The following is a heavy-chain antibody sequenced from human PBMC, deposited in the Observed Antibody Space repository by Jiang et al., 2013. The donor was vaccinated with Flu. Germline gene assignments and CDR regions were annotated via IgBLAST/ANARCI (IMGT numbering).Heavy chain of an antibody. D-gene: IGHD1-26*01. CDR3: AKGSEWELLDH. CDR2: ISFDGSDI. CDR1: GFNFSDYA. Sequence: VQLLESGGGVVQPGRSLRLSCAASGFNFSDYAKHWVRRAPGKGLEWVAVISFDGSDIYYADAVKGRFTISRDNSNNMLYLQMNNLRSEDTAVYFCAKGSEWELLDHWGQGTLVTVSS. V-gene: IGHV3-30*18. J-gene: IGHJ4*02.